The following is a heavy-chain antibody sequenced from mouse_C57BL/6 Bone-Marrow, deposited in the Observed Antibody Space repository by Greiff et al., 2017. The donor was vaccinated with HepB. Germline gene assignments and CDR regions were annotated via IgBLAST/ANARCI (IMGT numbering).Heavy chain of an antibody. CDR1: GFTFSLYG. CDR3: ARRDLFVY. J-gene: IGHJ3*01. Sequence: VQLKESGGDLVQPGGSLKLSCAASGFTFSLYGMSWVRQTPDKRLELVASINSNDGTTYYADTIKGRFTITRDNAKNTLYLQMSSLKSEDTAIYYCARRDLFVYWGQGTLVTVSA. V-gene: IGHV5-6-3*01. D-gene: IGHD3-3*01. CDR2: INSNDGTT.